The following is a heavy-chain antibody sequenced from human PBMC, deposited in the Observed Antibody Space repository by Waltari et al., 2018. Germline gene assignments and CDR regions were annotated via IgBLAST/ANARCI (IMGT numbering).Heavy chain of an antibody. CDR3: AIDLPYYYYMDF. CDR2: IYYSGST. Sequence: QVQLQESGPGLVKPSETLSLTCTVSGGSISSYYWSWIRQPPGKGLEWIGYIYYSGSTNYNTSLKSRVTISVDTSKNQFSLKLSSLTAAYTAVYYCAIDLPYYYYMDFWGKVTTVTVSS. CDR1: GGSISSYY. J-gene: IGHJ6*03. V-gene: IGHV4-59*01.